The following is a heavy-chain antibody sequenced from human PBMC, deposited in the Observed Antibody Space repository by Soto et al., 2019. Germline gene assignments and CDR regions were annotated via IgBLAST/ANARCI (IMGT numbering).Heavy chain of an antibody. J-gene: IGHJ4*02. CDR1: QFTFSDYG. V-gene: IGHV3-33*01. CDR2: IWYDGSKK. Sequence: QVQLAESGGGVVQPGRSLRLSCVVSQFTFSDYGMHWIRQAPDQGLEWLGTIWYDGSKKIYGDSVRGRFTIFRDNSKNTLYLQMNSLRVEDTAVYYCVRDTYDTSADYWGRGSLVIVSP. CDR3: VRDTYDTSADY. D-gene: IGHD3-22*01.